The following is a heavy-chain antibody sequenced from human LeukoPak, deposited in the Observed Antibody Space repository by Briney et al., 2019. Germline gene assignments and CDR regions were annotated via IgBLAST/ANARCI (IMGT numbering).Heavy chain of an antibody. Sequence: GGSLRLSCAASGFTFSSYAMSWVRQAPGKGLEWVSAISGSGGSTYYADSVKGRFTVSRDNSKNTLYLRMNSLRAEDTAVYYCAKGPSRASEFDYWGQGTLVTVSS. J-gene: IGHJ4*02. V-gene: IGHV3-23*01. CDR2: ISGSGGST. CDR1: GFTFSSYA. D-gene: IGHD3-3*01. CDR3: AKGPSRASEFDY.